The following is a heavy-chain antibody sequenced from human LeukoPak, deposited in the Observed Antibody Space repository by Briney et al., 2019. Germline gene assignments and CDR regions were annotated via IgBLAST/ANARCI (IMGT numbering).Heavy chain of an antibody. CDR3: AKELFVRKYDSSGYYNDAFDI. CDR2: ISGSGGST. V-gene: IGHV3-23*01. Sequence: QSGGSLRLSCAASGFTFSSYAMSWVRQAPGKGLEWVSAISGSGGSTYYADSVKGRFTISRDNSKNTLYLQMNSLRAEDTAVYYCAKELFVRKYDSSGYYNDAFDIWGQGTMVTVSS. CDR1: GFTFSSYA. D-gene: IGHD3-22*01. J-gene: IGHJ3*02.